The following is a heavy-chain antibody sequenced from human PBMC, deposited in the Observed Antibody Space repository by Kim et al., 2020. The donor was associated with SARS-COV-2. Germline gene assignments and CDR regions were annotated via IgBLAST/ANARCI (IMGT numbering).Heavy chain of an antibody. Sequence: ASVKVSCKASGYTFTSYYMHWVRQAPGQGLEWMGIINPSGGSTSYAQKFQGRVTMTRDTSTSTVYMELSSLRSEDTAVYYCARDGGIYGGNSAYYYGMDVWGQGTTVTVSS. CDR1: GYTFTSYY. V-gene: IGHV1-46*01. CDR3: ARDGGIYGGNSAYYYGMDV. J-gene: IGHJ6*02. D-gene: IGHD4-17*01. CDR2: INPSGGST.